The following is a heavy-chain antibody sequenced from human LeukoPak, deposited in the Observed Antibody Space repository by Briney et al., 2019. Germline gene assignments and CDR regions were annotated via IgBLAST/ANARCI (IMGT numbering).Heavy chain of an antibody. CDR3: ARDRAERELVRTAYYGMDV. Sequence: KPSETLSLTCTVSGGSVSSGSYYWSWIRQPPGKGLEWIGYIYYSGSTNYNPSLKSRVTISIDTSKNQFSLKLSSVTAADTAVYYCARDRAERELVRTAYYGMDVWGQGTTVTVSS. D-gene: IGHD1-26*01. J-gene: IGHJ6*02. CDR1: GGSVSSGSYY. CDR2: IYYSGST. V-gene: IGHV4-61*01.